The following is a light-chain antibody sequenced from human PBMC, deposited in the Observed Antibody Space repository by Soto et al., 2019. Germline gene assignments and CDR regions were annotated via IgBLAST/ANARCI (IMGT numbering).Light chain of an antibody. J-gene: IGKJ1*01. Sequence: EIVLTQSPDTLSLSPGETATLSCRASQTVIHNYLAWHQQKPGQAPRLLIYDASTRATGIPARFSGSGSGTDFTLTITSLEPEDFAVYYCQQRSNWPPTFGQGTKVDIK. CDR2: DAS. V-gene: IGKV3D-20*02. CDR3: QQRSNWPPT. CDR1: QTVIHNY.